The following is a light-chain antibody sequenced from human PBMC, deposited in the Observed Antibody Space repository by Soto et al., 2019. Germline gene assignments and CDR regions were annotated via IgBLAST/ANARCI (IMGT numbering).Light chain of an antibody. CDR1: SSDVGSYNR. Sequence: QSVLTQPPSVSGSPGQSVTISCTGTSSDVGSYNRVSWYQQPPGTAPKLMTYEVSNRPSGVPDRFSGSKSGNTASLTISGLQAEDEADYYCSSYTSSSKVVFGGGTKLTVL. J-gene: IGLJ2*01. V-gene: IGLV2-18*02. CDR2: EVS. CDR3: SSYTSSSKVV.